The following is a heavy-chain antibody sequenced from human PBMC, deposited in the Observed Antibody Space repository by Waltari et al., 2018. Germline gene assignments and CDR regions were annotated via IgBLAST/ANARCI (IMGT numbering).Heavy chain of an antibody. CDR1: GPSFSTYW. Sequence: EVQLVESGGGLVQPGGSLRLSCAASGPSFSTYWMHWVGQGPGKGLVWVSRINGDESTTNYADSVKGRFTISRDNAKNTLYLQMNSLRAEDTAVYYCAAPHSTSWYVSDYWGQGALVTVSS. CDR2: INGDESTT. CDR3: AAPHSTSWYVSDY. D-gene: IGHD2-2*01. J-gene: IGHJ4*02. V-gene: IGHV3-74*01.